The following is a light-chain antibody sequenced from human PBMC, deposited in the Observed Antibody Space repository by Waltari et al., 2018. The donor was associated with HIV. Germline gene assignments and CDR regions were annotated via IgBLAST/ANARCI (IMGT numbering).Light chain of an antibody. V-gene: IGLV1-47*01. CDR3: AAWDDSLSGLVV. CDR2: RNN. J-gene: IGLJ2*01. CDR1: SSNIGSNY. Sequence: QSVPTQPPSASGTPGQRVTISCSGSSSNIGSNYVYWYQQLPGTAPKLLIYRNNQRPSGVPDRFSGSKSDTSASLAISGLRSEDEADYYCAAWDDSLSGLVVFGGGTKLTVL.